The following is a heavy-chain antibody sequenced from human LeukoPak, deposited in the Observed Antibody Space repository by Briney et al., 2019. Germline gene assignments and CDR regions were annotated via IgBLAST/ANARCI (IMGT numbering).Heavy chain of an antibody. J-gene: IGHJ4*02. Sequence: SGGSLRLSCAASGFTFSNAWMSWVRQAPGKGLEWVGRIKSKTDGGTTDYAAPVKGRFTISRDDSKNMLYLQMNSLKTEDTAVFYCTASDTPGVDYWGQGTLLAVSS. CDR2: IKSKTDGGTT. CDR3: TASDTPGVDY. CDR1: GFTFSNAW. V-gene: IGHV3-15*01. D-gene: IGHD5-18*01.